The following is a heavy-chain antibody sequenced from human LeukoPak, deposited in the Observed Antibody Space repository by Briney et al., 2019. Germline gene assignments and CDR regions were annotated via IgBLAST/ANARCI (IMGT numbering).Heavy chain of an antibody. CDR1: GGSMRNTDYY. Sequence: PSETLSLTCTLSGGSMRNTDYYWGWIRQPPGKGLEWIASVYYSGSTYYSPSLKSRVTISADTSKNQFSLKLSSVTAADTAVYFCARQRYGFWSGYWIGDAFDIWGQGTVVTVSS. J-gene: IGHJ3*02. V-gene: IGHV4-39*01. D-gene: IGHD3-3*01. CDR2: VYYSGST. CDR3: ARQRYGFWSGYWIGDAFDI.